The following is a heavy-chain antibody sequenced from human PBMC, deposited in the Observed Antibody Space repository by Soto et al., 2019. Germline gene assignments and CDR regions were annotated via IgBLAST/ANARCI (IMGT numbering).Heavy chain of an antibody. CDR3: ASLSITMVRGDY. CDR1: GGSISSSSYY. V-gene: IGHV4-39*01. D-gene: IGHD3-10*01. J-gene: IGHJ4*02. Sequence: QLQLQESGPGLVKPSEPLSLTCTVSGGSISSSSYYWGWIRQPPGKGLEWIGSIDYSGSTHYNPSLKSRVAISVDSSKSQFCLKLSSVIAADTAVYYGASLSITMVRGDYWFQGSLVTVSS. CDR2: IDYSGST.